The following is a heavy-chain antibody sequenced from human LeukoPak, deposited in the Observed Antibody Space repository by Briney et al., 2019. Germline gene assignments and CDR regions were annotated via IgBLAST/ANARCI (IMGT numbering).Heavy chain of an antibody. J-gene: IGHJ6*02. CDR1: GFTVSSNY. CDR3: AREGGAGFSRHYFYGMDV. Sequence: GGSLRLSCAASGFTVSSNYMSWVRQAPGKGLEWVSVIYSAGSTYYADSVKGRFTISRDNSKNTLCLQMTSLRAEDTAVYYCAREGGAGFSRHYFYGMDVWGQGTTVTVSS. D-gene: IGHD3-10*01. CDR2: IYSAGST. V-gene: IGHV3-66*01.